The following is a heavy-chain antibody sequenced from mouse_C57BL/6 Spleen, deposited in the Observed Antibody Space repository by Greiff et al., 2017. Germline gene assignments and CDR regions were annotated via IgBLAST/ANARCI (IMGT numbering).Heavy chain of an antibody. Sequence: EVKLVESGPGLVKPSPSLSLTCSVTGYSITSGSYWNWIRQFPGNKLEWMGYISEDGSNNYNQSLKNRISITRDTSKNQFFLKLNSVTTEDTATYYCARVYYGYDAYYFDYWGQGTTLTVSS. D-gene: IGHD2-2*01. CDR1: GYSITSGSY. J-gene: IGHJ2*01. V-gene: IGHV3-6*01. CDR3: ARVYYGYDAYYFDY. CDR2: ISEDGSN.